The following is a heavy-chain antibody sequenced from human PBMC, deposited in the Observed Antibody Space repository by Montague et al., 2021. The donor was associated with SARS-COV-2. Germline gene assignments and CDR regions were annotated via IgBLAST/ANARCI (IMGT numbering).Heavy chain of an antibody. Sequence: SETRSLTCTVSGDSITSDVSYWSWIRQPAGKGLEWIGRIYTTGSTNYNPSLKSRLTISLDTSKNQFSLKLSSVTAADTAVYYCARDDFRWDFDCWGQGTLVTVSS. CDR2: IYTTGST. V-gene: IGHV4-61*02. J-gene: IGHJ4*02. CDR1: GDSITSDVSY. CDR3: ARDDFRWDFDC. D-gene: IGHD2/OR15-2a*01.